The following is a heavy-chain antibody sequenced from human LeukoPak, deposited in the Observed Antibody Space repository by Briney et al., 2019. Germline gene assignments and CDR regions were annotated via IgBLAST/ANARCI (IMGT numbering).Heavy chain of an antibody. D-gene: IGHD6-13*01. V-gene: IGHV4-4*02. J-gene: IGHJ4*02. CDR2: IYHSGST. CDR3: ATCSRNSGRWYAVDY. CDR1: GGSISSSNW. Sequence: SETLSLTCAVSGGSISSSNWWSWVRQPPGKGLEWIGEIYHSGSTNYNPSLKSRVTISVDTSKNQISLKLSSVTAADTAIYYCATCSRNSGRWYAVDYWGQGTLVTVSS.